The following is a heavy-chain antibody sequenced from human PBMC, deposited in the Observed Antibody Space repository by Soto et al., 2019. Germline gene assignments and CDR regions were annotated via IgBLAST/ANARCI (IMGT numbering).Heavy chain of an antibody. Sequence: ASVKVSCKASGYTFTGYYMHWVRQAPGQGLEWMGWINPNSGGTNYAQKFQGWVTMTRDTSISTAYMELSRLRSDDTAVYYCARDLGGYSSSWYKSFYSDYWGQGTLVTVSS. V-gene: IGHV1-2*04. CDR3: ARDLGGYSSSWYKSFYSDY. D-gene: IGHD6-13*01. CDR2: INPNSGGT. CDR1: GYTFTGYY. J-gene: IGHJ4*02.